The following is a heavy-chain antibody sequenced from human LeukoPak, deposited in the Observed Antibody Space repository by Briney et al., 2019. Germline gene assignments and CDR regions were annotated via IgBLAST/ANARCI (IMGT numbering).Heavy chain of an antibody. D-gene: IGHD2-21*02. CDR2: ISAYNGNT. V-gene: IGHV1-18*01. J-gene: IGHJ6*02. CDR3: ARDQGVAYCGGDCYFGRDYYYGMDV. CDR1: GYTFTSYG. Sequence: GASVKVSCKASGYTFTSYGISWVRQAPGQGLEWMGWISAYNGNTNYAQKLQGRVTMTTDTSTSTAYMELRSLRSDDTAVYYCARDQGVAYCGGDCYFGRDYYYGMDVWGQGTTVTVSS.